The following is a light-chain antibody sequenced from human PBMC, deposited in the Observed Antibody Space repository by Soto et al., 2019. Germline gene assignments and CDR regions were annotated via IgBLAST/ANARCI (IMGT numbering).Light chain of an antibody. CDR3: QQYGSSPPYT. CDR2: GAS. J-gene: IGKJ2*01. Sequence: EIVLTQSPGTLSLSPGERATLSCRASQSVSSSYLAWYQQKPDQAPRLLIYGASTRATGTPDRFSGSGSGTHFTLTISRLEPADFAVYYCQQYGSSPPYTFGQGTKLEIK. CDR1: QSVSSSY. V-gene: IGKV3-20*01.